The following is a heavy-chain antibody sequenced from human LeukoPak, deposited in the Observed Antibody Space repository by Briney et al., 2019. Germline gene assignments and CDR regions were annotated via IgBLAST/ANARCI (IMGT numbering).Heavy chain of an antibody. V-gene: IGHV3-33*01. CDR2: IAYDGSRA. CDR3: TRYNNDHFDY. Sequence: PGRSLRLSCAGSGLTFGGYGMYWFRQTPGKGLEWVAVIAYDGSRAFYADSVKGRFTISRDNSKNTMSVQMDDLRAEDTAVYYCTRYNNDHFDYWGQGTLVTVSS. D-gene: IGHD1-14*01. CDR1: GLTFGGYG. J-gene: IGHJ4*02.